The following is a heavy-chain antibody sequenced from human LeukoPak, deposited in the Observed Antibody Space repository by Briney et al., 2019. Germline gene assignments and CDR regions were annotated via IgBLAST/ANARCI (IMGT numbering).Heavy chain of an antibody. CDR3: ARAPLNRNGVDY. J-gene: IGHJ4*02. D-gene: IGHD1-14*01. V-gene: IGHV3-72*01. CDR1: GFTFSDHY. CDR2: IRNKPNSYTT. Sequence: GGSLRLSCAASGFTFSDHYMDWVRQAPGKGLEWVGRIRNKPNSYTTECAASVKGRFTISRDDSKNSLCLQMNSLKTEDTAVYYCARAPLNRNGVDYWGQGTLVTVSS.